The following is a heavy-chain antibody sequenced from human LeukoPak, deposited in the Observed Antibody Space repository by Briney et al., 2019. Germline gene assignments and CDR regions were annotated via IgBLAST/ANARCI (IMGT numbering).Heavy chain of an antibody. CDR2: IYYSGST. Sequence: SETLSLTCTVSGGSISTYYWSWLRQPPGKGLEWIGYIYYSGSTNYNPSLKSRVTISVDTSKNQFSLKLSSVTAADTAVYYCARGALYDFWSGSSFDYWGQGTLVTVSS. V-gene: IGHV4-59*01. J-gene: IGHJ4*02. D-gene: IGHD3-3*01. CDR3: ARGALYDFWSGSSFDY. CDR1: GGSISTYY.